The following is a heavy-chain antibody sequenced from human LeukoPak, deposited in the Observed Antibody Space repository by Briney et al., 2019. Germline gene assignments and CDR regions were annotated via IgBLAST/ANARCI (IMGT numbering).Heavy chain of an antibody. J-gene: IGHJ4*02. Sequence: GGTLRLSCSASGFTFTTYGMNWVRQAPGKGLEWVAVISYDVGKKYYADSVKGRFTISRDNSKNTLYLQMNSLRAEDTAVYYCAKDDYYDTSGYRDWGQGTLVTVSS. CDR1: GFTFTTYG. CDR2: ISYDVGKK. V-gene: IGHV3-30*18. CDR3: AKDDYYDTSGYRD. D-gene: IGHD3-22*01.